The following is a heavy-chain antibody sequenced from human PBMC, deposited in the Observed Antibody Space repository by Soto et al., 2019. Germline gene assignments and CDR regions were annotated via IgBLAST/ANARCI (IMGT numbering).Heavy chain of an antibody. Sequence: PGGSLRLSCAASGFTFSSYWMHWVRQTPEKGLVWVSHIDSHGSYTTYADSVKGRFTISRDNSKNTLYLQMNSLRAEDTAVYYCAKDHWNYAQYFQHWGQGTLVTVLL. J-gene: IGHJ1*01. CDR2: IDSHGSYT. V-gene: IGHV3-74*01. CDR3: AKDHWNYAQYFQH. CDR1: GFTFSSYW. D-gene: IGHD1-7*01.